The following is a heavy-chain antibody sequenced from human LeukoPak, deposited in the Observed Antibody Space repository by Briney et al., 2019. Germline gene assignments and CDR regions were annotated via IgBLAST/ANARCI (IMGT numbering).Heavy chain of an antibody. J-gene: IGHJ4*02. CDR3: ARGVLVTVYAAFDY. CDR1: GGSFSGYY. D-gene: IGHD2-8*01. Sequence: SETLSLTCGVYGGSFSGYYWTWIRQSPGMGVEWIGEIIHSGSTNYNPSLTSRVTISVDTSKNQFSLELSSVTAADTAVYYCARGVLVTVYAAFDYWGQGTLVTVSS. CDR2: IIHSGST. V-gene: IGHV4-34*01.